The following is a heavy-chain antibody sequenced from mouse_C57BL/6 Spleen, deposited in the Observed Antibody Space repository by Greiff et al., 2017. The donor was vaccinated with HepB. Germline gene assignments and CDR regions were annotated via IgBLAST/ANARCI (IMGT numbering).Heavy chain of an antibody. CDR2: ISSGSSTI. Sequence: EVHLVESGGGLVKPGGSLKLSCAASGFTFSDYGMHWVRQAPEKGLEWVAYISSGSSTIYYADTVKGRFTISRDNAKNTLFLQMTSLRSEDTAMYYCARRESYYPMDYWGQGTSVTVSS. V-gene: IGHV5-17*01. CDR3: ARRESYYPMDY. CDR1: GFTFSDYG. J-gene: IGHJ4*01.